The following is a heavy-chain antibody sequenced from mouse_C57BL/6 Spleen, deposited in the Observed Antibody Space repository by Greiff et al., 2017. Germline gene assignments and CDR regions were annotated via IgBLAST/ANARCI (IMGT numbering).Heavy chain of an antibody. J-gene: IGHJ2*01. Sequence: QVQLQQPGAELVRPGSSVKLSCKASGYTFTSYWMHWVKQRPIQGLEWIGNIDPSDSETHYNQKFKDKATLTVDKSSSTAYMQLSSLTSEDSAVYYCGREGSQRLYFDYWGQGTTLTVSS. CDR2: IDPSDSET. CDR3: GREGSQRLYFDY. V-gene: IGHV1-52*01. CDR1: GYTFTSYW. D-gene: IGHD1-1*02.